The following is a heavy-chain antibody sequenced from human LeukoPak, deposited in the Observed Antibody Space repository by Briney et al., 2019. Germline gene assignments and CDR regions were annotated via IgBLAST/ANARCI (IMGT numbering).Heavy chain of an antibody. CDR1: GFTFSSYW. V-gene: IGHV3-74*01. CDR3: AREGHGGGLYYMDV. J-gene: IGHJ6*03. D-gene: IGHD3-16*01. CDR2: INSDGSST. Sequence: PGGSLRLSCAASGFTFSSYWMHWVRQAPGEGLVWVSRINSDGSSTTYADSVKGRFTISRDDAKNTLHLQMRSLRAEDTAVYYRAREGHGGGLYYMDVWGKGTTVTVSS.